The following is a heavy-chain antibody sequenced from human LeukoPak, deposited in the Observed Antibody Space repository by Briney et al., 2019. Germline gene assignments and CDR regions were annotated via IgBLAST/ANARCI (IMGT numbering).Heavy chain of an antibody. CDR1: GYTLTGYY. J-gene: IGHJ4*02. Sequence: ASVKVSCKASGYTLTGYYMHWVRQAPGQGLEWMGRINPNSGGTNYAQKFQGRVTMTRDTSISTAYMELSRLRSDDTAVYYCAVLSIAVAGTTDYYFDYWGQGTLVTVSS. CDR3: AVLSIAVAGTTDYYFDY. D-gene: IGHD6-19*01. V-gene: IGHV1-2*06. CDR2: INPNSGGT.